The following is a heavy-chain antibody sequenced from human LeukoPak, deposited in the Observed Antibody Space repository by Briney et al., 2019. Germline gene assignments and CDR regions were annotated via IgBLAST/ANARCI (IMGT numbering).Heavy chain of an antibody. CDR1: GFRFGDFA. J-gene: IGHJ4*02. CDR3: AKDSDTPGCFDY. Sequence: PGGSLRLSCTASGFRFGDFAVTWVRQAPGKGLEWVSGISGSGSSTYYADSVKGRFTISRDNSKNTLYLQMTSLRAEDTAMYYCAKDSDTPGCFDYWGQGTPVTVSS. D-gene: IGHD2-2*02. CDR2: ISGSGSST. V-gene: IGHV3-23*01.